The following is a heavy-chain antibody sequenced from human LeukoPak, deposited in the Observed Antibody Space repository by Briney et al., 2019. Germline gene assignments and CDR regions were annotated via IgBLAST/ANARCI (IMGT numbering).Heavy chain of an antibody. J-gene: IGHJ5*02. V-gene: IGHV3-74*01. D-gene: IGHD3-10*01. CDR3: ARGRGPYGWFDP. CDR2: INGDGSSI. CDR1: GFSSNSYW. Sequence: GGSLRLSCAASGFSSNSYWMHWARQAPGKGLVWVARINGDGSSINYADSVKGRFTISRDNAKNTLHLQMNSLRVEDTAVYYCARGRGPYGWFDPWGQGTLVTVSS.